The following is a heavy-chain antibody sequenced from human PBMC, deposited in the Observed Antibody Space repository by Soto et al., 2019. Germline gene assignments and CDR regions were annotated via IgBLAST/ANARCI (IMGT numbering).Heavy chain of an antibody. V-gene: IGHV2-26*01. CDR2: IFSNDEK. CDR3: ARISYDFWSGSPNYYYYYYMDV. D-gene: IGHD3-3*01. Sequence: QVTLKESGPVLVTPTETLTLTCTVSGFSLINAKMGVNWIRQPPGKALEWLAHIFSNDEKSYSTSLKSRLTIFKDTSKSQVVLTMTNMDPVDTAAYYCARISYDFWSGSPNYYYYYYMDVWGKGTTVTVSS. CDR1: GFSLINAKMG. J-gene: IGHJ6*03.